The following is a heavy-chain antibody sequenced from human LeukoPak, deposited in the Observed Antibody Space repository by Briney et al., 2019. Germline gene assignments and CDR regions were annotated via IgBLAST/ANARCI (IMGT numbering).Heavy chain of an antibody. Sequence: GGSLRLSCAASGFTFSTYEMNWVRQAPGKGLEWVSYITSSGSTIYYADSVKGRFTISRDNAKNSLYLQMNSLRAEDTAVYYCARGEVVTASLPDFYYYYMDVWGKGTTVTVSS. J-gene: IGHJ6*03. CDR1: GFTFSTYE. D-gene: IGHD2-15*01. V-gene: IGHV3-48*03. CDR2: ITSSGSTI. CDR3: ARGEVVTASLPDFYYYYMDV.